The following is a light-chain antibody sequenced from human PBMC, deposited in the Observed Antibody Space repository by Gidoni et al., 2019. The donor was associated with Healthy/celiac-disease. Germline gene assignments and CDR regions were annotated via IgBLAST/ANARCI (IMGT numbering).Light chain of an antibody. CDR3: QKYYSTVS. CDR2: WAS. Sequence: DIVMTQSPDSLAVSLGERATSNCKSSHSVLYSSNNQNLLAWYQQKPGQPPKLLIHWASTREAGVPDRFSGRGSGTDFTLTISSLQAEDVAGYYGQKYYSTVSFGGGTKVEIK. J-gene: IGKJ4*01. V-gene: IGKV4-1*01. CDR1: HSVLYSSNNQNL.